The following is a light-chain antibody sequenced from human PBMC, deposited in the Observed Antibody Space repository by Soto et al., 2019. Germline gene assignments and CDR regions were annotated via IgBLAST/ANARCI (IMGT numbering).Light chain of an antibody. CDR1: QSVSTN. J-gene: IGKJ5*01. Sequence: EIVMTQSPATLSVSPGERAILSCRASQSVSTNVGWYQQKPGQAPRLLIFGASTRATGIPARFSGSGSGTEFTLTISSLQSEDSAVYYCQQYNNWPPFTFGQGTRLEIK. CDR2: GAS. V-gene: IGKV3-15*01. CDR3: QQYNNWPPFT.